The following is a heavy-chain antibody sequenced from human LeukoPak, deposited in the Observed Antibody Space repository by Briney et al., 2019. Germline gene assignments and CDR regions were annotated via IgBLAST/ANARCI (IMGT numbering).Heavy chain of an antibody. V-gene: IGHV4-59*01. J-gene: IGHJ5*02. CDR2: FYYSGST. CDR3: AKGFVVVVSATQSSWFDP. D-gene: IGHD2-15*01. CDR1: GGSISSYY. Sequence: SETLSLTCTVSGGSISSYYWSWIRQPPGKGLEWIGYFYYSGSTNYNPSLKSRVTISVDTSKNQFSLKLSSVTAADTAVYYCAKGFVVVVSATQSSWFDPWGQGTLVTVSS.